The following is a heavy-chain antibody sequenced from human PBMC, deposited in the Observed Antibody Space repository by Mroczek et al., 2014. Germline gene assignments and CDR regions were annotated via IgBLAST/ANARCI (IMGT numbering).Heavy chain of an antibody. CDR2: INHSGST. D-gene: IGHD6-13*01. J-gene: IGHJ6*02. CDR3: ASFSSSWPDANYYYYYGMDV. Sequence: QVQLQQWGAGLLKPSETLSLTCAVYGGSFSGYYWSWIRQPPGKGLEWIGEINHSGSTNYNPSLKSRVTISVDTSKNQFSLKLSSVTAADTAVYYCASFSSSWPDANYYYYYGMDVWGQGTTVTVSS. V-gene: IGHV4-34*01. CDR1: GGSFSGYY.